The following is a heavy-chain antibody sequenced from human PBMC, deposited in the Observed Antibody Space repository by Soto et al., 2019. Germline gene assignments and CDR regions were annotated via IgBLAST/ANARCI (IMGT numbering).Heavy chain of an antibody. CDR1: GGTFSSYA. CDR3: GRSSSMLGAGWSDS. D-gene: IGHD2-8*01. Sequence: SVKVSCKASGGTFSSYAISWVRQAPGQGLEWMGGIIPIFGTANYAQKFQGRVTITADESTSTAYMELSSLRSEDTAVYYCGRSSSMLGAGWSDSWGRGTLVTVSS. CDR2: IIPIFGTA. J-gene: IGHJ5*01. V-gene: IGHV1-69*13.